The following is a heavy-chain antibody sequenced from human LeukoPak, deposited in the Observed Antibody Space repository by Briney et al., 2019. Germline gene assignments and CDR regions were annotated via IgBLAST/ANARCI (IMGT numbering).Heavy chain of an antibody. CDR2: IYHSEST. V-gene: IGHV4-4*02. J-gene: IGHJ5*02. CDR1: GGSISSSNW. CDR3: ARGSYDSSGYKFDP. D-gene: IGHD3-22*01. Sequence: SGTLSLTCGVFGGSISSSNWWSWVCQPPGKGLEWIGEIYHSESTNYNPSLKSRVTISVDKSKNQFSLKLSSVTAADTAVYYCARGSYDSSGYKFDPWGQGTLVTVSS.